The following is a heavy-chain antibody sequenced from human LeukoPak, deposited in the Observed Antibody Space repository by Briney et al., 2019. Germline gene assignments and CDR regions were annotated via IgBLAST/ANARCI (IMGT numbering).Heavy chain of an antibody. V-gene: IGHV4-59*01. CDR1: GGSISGYF. CDR2: IYYSGST. CDR3: AREGYYVILTGYYHNWFDP. J-gene: IGHJ5*02. Sequence: SETLSLTCTVSGGSISGYFWSWIRQPPGKGLEWIGYIYYSGSTNYNPSLESRVTMSVDTSKNQFSLKLASVTAADTAVYYCAREGYYVILTGYYHNWFDPWAREPWSPSPQ. D-gene: IGHD3-9*01.